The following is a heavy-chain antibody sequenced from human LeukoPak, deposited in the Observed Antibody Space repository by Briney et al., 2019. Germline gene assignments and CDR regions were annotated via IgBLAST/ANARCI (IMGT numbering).Heavy chain of an antibody. CDR1: GYSISSGYY. CDR3: ASASLGELSFDY. D-gene: IGHD3-16*02. CDR2: IYHSGST. Sequence: SETLSLTCTVSGYSISSGYYWGWIRQPPGKGLEWIGSIYHSGSTYYNPSLKSRVTISVDTSKNQFSLKLSSVTAADTAVYYCASASLGELSFDYWGQGTLVTVSS. J-gene: IGHJ4*02. V-gene: IGHV4-38-2*02.